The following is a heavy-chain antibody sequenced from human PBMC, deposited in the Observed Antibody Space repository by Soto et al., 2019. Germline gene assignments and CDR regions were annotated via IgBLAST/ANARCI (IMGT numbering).Heavy chain of an antibody. V-gene: IGHV6-1*01. J-gene: IGHJ3*02. Sequence: SQTLSLTCAISGDSVSSNSAAWNWSRQSPSRGLEWLGRTYYRSKWYNDYAVSVKSRITINPDTSKNQFSLQLNSVTPEDTAVYYCAAAEDRRPAGFDIWGQGTLVTVSS. CDR3: AAAEDRRPAGFDI. CDR2: TYYRSKWYN. CDR1: GDSVSSNSAA.